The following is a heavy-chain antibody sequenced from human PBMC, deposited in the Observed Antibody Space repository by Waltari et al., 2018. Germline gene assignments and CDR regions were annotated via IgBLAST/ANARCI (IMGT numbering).Heavy chain of an antibody. CDR2: INPSGGST. D-gene: IGHD2-21*01. CDR3: ALDTGALWMDV. Sequence: QVQLVQSGAEVKKPGASVTISCKTSEYPFTSSYIHWVRQAPGQGLEWMGIINPSGGSTIYAQKFQGRVTMTRDTSTSTVYMELSSLRSEDTAVYYCALDTGALWMDVWGQGTTVTVSS. CDR1: EYPFTSSY. V-gene: IGHV1-46*01. J-gene: IGHJ6*02.